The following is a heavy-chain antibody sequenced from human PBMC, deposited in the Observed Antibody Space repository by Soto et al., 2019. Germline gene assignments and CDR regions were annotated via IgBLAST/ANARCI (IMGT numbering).Heavy chain of an antibody. CDR2: IIPIFGTR. Sequence: QEQLVQSGAEVKKPGSSVKVSCKASGGTFSSYAISWVRQAPGQGLEWMGGIIPIFGTRNYAQKFHGRVTITADESTGTAYMELSSLRSEDTAVYYCASTFSGYDPEGFDYWGQGTLVTVSS. CDR1: GGTFSSYA. V-gene: IGHV1-69*01. D-gene: IGHD5-12*01. J-gene: IGHJ4*02. CDR3: ASTFSGYDPEGFDY.